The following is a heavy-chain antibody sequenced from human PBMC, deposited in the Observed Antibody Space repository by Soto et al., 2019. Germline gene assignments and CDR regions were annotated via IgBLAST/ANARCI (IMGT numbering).Heavy chain of an antibody. D-gene: IGHD2-2*01. J-gene: IGHJ4*02. CDR3: AKARGSTTPAPGSY. CDR2: ISGSGGST. V-gene: IGHV3-23*01. CDR1: GFTFSNYA. Sequence: PWGSLRLSCTASGFTFSNYAMSWVRQAPGKGLEWVSVISGSGGSTYYADSVKGRFTISRDNSKNTLYLQMNSLRAEDTAVYYCAKARGSTTPAPGSYWGQGTLVNVSS.